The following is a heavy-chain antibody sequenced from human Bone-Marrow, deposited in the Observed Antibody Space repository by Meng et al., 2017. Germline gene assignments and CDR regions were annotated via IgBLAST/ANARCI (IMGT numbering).Heavy chain of an antibody. D-gene: IGHD2-15*01. V-gene: IGHV4-59*12. Sequence: SETLSLTCTVSGGSISSYYWSWIRQPPGKGLEWIGYIYYSGSTNYNPSLKSRVTISVDTSKNQFSLKLSSVTAADTAVYYCARYCSGGSCYGAFDIWGQGTMVTVSS. CDR1: GGSISSYY. CDR3: ARYCSGGSCYGAFDI. CDR2: IYYSGST. J-gene: IGHJ3*02.